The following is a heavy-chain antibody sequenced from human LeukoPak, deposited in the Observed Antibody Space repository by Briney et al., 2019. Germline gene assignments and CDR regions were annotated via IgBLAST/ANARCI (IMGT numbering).Heavy chain of an antibody. D-gene: IGHD3-10*01. CDR2: INPNSGGT. Sequence: ASVKVSCKASGYTFTDYYMHWVRQAPGQGLEWMGWINPNSGGTNYAQKCQGRVTMTRDTSISTAYMELSRLRSDDTAVYYCARDRITMVRGVIPGDAFDIWGQGTMVTVSS. J-gene: IGHJ3*02. V-gene: IGHV1-2*02. CDR3: ARDRITMVRGVIPGDAFDI. CDR1: GYTFTDYY.